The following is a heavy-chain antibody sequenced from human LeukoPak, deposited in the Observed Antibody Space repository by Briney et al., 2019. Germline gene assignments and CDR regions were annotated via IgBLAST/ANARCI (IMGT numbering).Heavy chain of an antibody. J-gene: IGHJ4*02. CDR3: AKGPQYYYGSGSYPIDY. CDR1: GFTFSSYG. D-gene: IGHD3-10*01. Sequence: GGSLRLSCAASGFTFSSYGMHWVRQAPGKGLEWVAVISYDGSNKYYADSVKGRFTISRDNSKNTLHLQMNSLRAEDTAVYYCAKGPQYYYGSGSYPIDYWGQGTLVTVSS. V-gene: IGHV3-30*18. CDR2: ISYDGSNK.